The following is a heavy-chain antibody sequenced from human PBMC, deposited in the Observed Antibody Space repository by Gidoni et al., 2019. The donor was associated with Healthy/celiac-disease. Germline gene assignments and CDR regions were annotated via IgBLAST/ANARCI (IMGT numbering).Heavy chain of an antibody. CDR2: ISWNSGSI. D-gene: IGHD6-13*01. Sequence: EVQLVESGGGLVQPGRSLRLSCAASGFTFDDYAMHWVRQAPGKGLEWVSGISWNSGSIGYADSVKGRFTISRDNAKNSLYLQMNSLRAEDTALYYCAKDSIAAEGYYYGMDVWGQGTTVTVSS. CDR3: AKDSIAAEGYYYGMDV. CDR1: GFTFDDYA. J-gene: IGHJ6*02. V-gene: IGHV3-9*01.